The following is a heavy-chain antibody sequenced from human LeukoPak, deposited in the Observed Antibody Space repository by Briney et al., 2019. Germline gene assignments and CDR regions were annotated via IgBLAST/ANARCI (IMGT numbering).Heavy chain of an antibody. CDR3: ARGAVVAGIYFDY. Sequence: SETLSLTCTVSGGSISSYYWSWIRQPPGKGLEWIGYIYYSGSTNYNPSLESRVTISVDTSKNQFSLKLSSVTAADTAVYYCARGAVVAGIYFDYWGQGTLVTVSS. CDR2: IYYSGST. CDR1: GGSISSYY. D-gene: IGHD2-21*01. V-gene: IGHV4-59*01. J-gene: IGHJ4*02.